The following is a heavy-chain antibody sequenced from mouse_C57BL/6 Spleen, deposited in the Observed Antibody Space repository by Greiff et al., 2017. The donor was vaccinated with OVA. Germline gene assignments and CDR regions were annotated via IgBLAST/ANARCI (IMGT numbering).Heavy chain of an antibody. Sequence: DVMLVESGGGLVKPGGSLKLSCAASGFTFTDYGMHWVRQAPEKGLEWVAYISTGSSTTYYADTVKGRFTISRDNAKNTPFLQLTSLRSEDTAVYYCARAYYDSSSMYFDVWGTGTTVTVSS. V-gene: IGHV5-17*01. CDR3: ARAYYDSSSMYFDV. J-gene: IGHJ1*03. CDR2: ISTGSSTT. CDR1: GFTFTDYG. D-gene: IGHD1-1*01.